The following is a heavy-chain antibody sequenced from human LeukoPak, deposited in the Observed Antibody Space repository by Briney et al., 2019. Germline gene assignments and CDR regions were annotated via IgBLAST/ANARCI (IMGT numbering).Heavy chain of an antibody. J-gene: IGHJ4*02. CDR3: ARDSSGSYFDPHYFDY. CDR1: GFTFSSYA. D-gene: IGHD1-26*01. Sequence: GGSLRLSCAASGFTFSSYAMHWVRQAPGKGLEWVAVISYDGSNKYYADSVKGRFTIPRDNSKNTLYLQMNSLRAEDTAVYYCARDSSGSYFDPHYFDYWGQGTLVTVSS. V-gene: IGHV3-30-3*01. CDR2: ISYDGSNK.